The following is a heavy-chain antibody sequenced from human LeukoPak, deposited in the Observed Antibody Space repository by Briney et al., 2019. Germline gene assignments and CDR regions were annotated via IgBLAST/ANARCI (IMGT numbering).Heavy chain of an antibody. V-gene: IGHV1-24*01. CDR3: ATALLPSYDAYYYYGMDV. Sequence: GASVKVSCKVSGYTLTELSMHWVRQAPGKGLEWMGGFDPEDGETIYAQKFQGRVTMTEDTSTDTAYMELSSLRSEDTAVYYCATALLPSYDAYYYYGMDVWGQGTTVTVSS. CDR2: FDPEDGET. J-gene: IGHJ6*02. CDR1: GYTLTELS. D-gene: IGHD3-16*01.